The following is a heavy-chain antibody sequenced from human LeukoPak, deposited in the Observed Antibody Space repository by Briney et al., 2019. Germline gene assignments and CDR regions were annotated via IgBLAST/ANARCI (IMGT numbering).Heavy chain of an antibody. CDR1: GFTFNNYA. J-gene: IGHJ4*02. D-gene: IGHD1-26*01. CDR3: AQWSRYFDY. V-gene: IGHV3-23*01. Sequence: PGGSLRLSCVASGFTFNNYAMTWVRQAPGKGLEWVSAISGSGYSTYYADSVKGRFTISRDNSKNTLYLQMNSLRAGDTALYFCAQWSRYFDYWGQGTLVTVSS. CDR2: ISGSGYST.